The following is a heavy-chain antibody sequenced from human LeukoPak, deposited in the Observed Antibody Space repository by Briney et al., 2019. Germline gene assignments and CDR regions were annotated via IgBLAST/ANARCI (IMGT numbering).Heavy chain of an antibody. CDR3: ARGSWGQLAHFDY. CDR2: IYHSGST. V-gene: IGHV4-30-2*01. CDR1: GGSISSGGHY. J-gene: IGHJ4*02. D-gene: IGHD6-13*01. Sequence: SQTLSLTCTVSGGSISSGGHYWSWIRQPPGKGLEWIGYIYHSGSTYYNPSLKSRVTISVDRSKNQFSLKLSSVTAADTAVYYCARGSWGQLAHFDYWGQGTLVTVSS.